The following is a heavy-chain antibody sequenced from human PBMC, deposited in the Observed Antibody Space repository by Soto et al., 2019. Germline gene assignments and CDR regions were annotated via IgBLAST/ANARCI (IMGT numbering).Heavy chain of an antibody. CDR3: ARASRTTGTTAH. V-gene: IGHV4-31*03. D-gene: IGHD1-1*01. Sequence: PSETLSLTCTVSGGSISSGGYYWSWIRQHPGKGLEWIGYIYYSGTTYYNPSLKSRVIISVDTSKNQFSLKLSSVTASDTAMYYCARASRTTGTTAHWGQGTLVTVSS. CDR2: IYYSGTT. CDR1: GGSISSGGYY. J-gene: IGHJ4*02.